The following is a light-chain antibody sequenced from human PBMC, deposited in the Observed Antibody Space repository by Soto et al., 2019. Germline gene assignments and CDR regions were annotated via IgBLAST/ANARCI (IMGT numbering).Light chain of an antibody. Sequence: EIVMTQSPVTLSVSPGERATLPCRASQSVSSNLAWYQQKPGQAPRLLIYGASTRATGIPARFSGSGSGTEFTLTISSLQSEDFAVYYCQQYNDWPPRITFGQGTRLEIK. J-gene: IGKJ5*01. CDR2: GAS. CDR1: QSVSSN. V-gene: IGKV3-15*01. CDR3: QQYNDWPPRIT.